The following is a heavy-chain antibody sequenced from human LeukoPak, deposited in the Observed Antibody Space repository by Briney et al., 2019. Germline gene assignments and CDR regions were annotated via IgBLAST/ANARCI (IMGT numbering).Heavy chain of an antibody. D-gene: IGHD1-26*01. Sequence: GGSLRLSCTVSGFTVSSNSTSWVRQAPGKGLDWVSFIYSDNTHYSDSVKGRFTISRDNSKNTLYLQMNSLRAEDTAVYYCAKVVLVGAIFGPGYWGQETLVTVSS. CDR2: IYSDNT. CDR1: GFTVSSNS. CDR3: AKVVLVGAIFGPGY. J-gene: IGHJ4*02. V-gene: IGHV3-53*01.